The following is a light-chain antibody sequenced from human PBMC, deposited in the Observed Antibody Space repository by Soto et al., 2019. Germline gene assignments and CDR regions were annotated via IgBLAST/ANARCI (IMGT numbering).Light chain of an antibody. Sequence: DVVMTQSPLFLPVTLGQPASISCRSSQSLVYSDGDTYLSWFQHRPGQPPRRLIYKVSNRDSGVPDRFSGSGSGTDFTLKIRRVETEDVGVYYCMQTTPWPRTFGQGTKVEIK. CDR3: MQTTPWPRT. CDR1: QSLVYSDGDTY. J-gene: IGKJ1*01. V-gene: IGKV2-30*01. CDR2: KVS.